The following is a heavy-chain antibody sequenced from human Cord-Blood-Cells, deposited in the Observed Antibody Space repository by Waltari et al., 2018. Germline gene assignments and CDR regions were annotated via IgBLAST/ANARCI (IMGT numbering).Heavy chain of an antibody. D-gene: IGHD5-18*01. V-gene: IGHV4-34*01. CDR3: ARGGNVDTAMVY. J-gene: IGHJ4*02. Sequence: QVQLQQWGAGLLKPSETLSLTCAVYGGSFSGSYWSWIRQPPGKGLEWIGEINHSGSTNYNPSLKSRVTISVDTSKNQFSLKLSSVTAADTAVYYCARGGNVDTAMVYWGQGTLVTVSS. CDR1: GGSFSGSY. CDR2: INHSGST.